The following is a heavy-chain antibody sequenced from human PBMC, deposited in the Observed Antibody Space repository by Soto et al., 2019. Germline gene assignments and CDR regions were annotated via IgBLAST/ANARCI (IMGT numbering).Heavy chain of an antibody. CDR1: SGSISNYY. CDR3: ARGSLGPDF. J-gene: IGHJ4*02. Sequence: QVQLQESGPGLVKPSETLSLTCTVSSGSISNYYWSWIRQPAGKGLEWIGRIFPTGITDYNPSPKRRVTMSFDTSNNQFSLNLNSVTAADTAVYYCARGSLGPDFWGQVTLVTVSS. V-gene: IGHV4-4*07. CDR2: IFPTGIT. D-gene: IGHD1-26*01.